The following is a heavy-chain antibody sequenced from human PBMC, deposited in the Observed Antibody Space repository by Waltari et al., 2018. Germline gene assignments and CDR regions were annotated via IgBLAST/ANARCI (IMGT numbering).Heavy chain of an antibody. CDR2: INAGNGNT. Sequence: QVQLVQSGAEVKKPGASVKLSCKASGYTFTSYVMHWVRQAPGQSLEWMGWINAGNGNTEYSRRFQGRVTFIRDTSASILYMELSSLRSEDTAMYYCAKGRGRDYYYEMDACGQGTTVTVSS. CDR1: GYTFTSYV. V-gene: IGHV1-3*01. J-gene: IGHJ6*02. CDR3: AKGRGRDYYYEMDA.